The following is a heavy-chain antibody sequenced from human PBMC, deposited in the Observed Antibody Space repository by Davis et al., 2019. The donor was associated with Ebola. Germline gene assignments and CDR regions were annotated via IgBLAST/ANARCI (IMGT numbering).Heavy chain of an antibody. D-gene: IGHD6-19*01. CDR3: ARTIAVAKRFDY. CDR2: TYYRSKWYN. Sequence: SQTLSLTCAISGDSVPRNSAAWNWIRQSPSRGLEWLGRTYYRSKWYNDYAVSVKSRITINPDTSKNQFSLQLNSVTPEDTAVYYCARTIAVAKRFDYWGQGTLVTVSS. J-gene: IGHJ4*02. V-gene: IGHV6-1*01. CDR1: GDSVPRNSAA.